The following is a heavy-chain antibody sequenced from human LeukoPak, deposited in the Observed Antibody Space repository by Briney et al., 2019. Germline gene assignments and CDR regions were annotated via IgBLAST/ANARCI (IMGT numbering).Heavy chain of an antibody. CDR3: ARASKPWLQLT. CDR1: GFTFSNCW. CDR2: IKEDGSEK. Sequence: HPGGSLRLSCAASGFTFSNCWMIWVRQAQGKGLEWVGNIKEDGSEKRYADSVRGRFTISRDNAQTSIYLQMNSLRAEDTAVYYCARASKPWLQLTWGQGTLVTVSS. V-gene: IGHV3-7*05. D-gene: IGHD5-24*01. J-gene: IGHJ5*02.